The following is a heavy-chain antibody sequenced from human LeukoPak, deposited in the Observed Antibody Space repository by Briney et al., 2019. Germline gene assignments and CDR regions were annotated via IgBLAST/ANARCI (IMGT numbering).Heavy chain of an antibody. Sequence: GGSLRLSCAASGLTVNSNYMNWVRQAPGKGLQWVSVIYSGGTTYYADSVKGRFTISRDNSKNPLYLQMNSLRAEDTAVYYCARALLVRNGYNYSPNYFDYWGQGTLVTVSS. V-gene: IGHV3-53*01. CDR2: IYSGGTT. CDR3: ARALLVRNGYNYSPNYFDY. CDR1: GLTVNSNY. D-gene: IGHD5-24*01. J-gene: IGHJ4*02.